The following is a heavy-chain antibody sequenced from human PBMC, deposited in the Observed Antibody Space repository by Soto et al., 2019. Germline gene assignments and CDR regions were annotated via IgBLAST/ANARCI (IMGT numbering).Heavy chain of an antibody. CDR3: ARAVYSSSWYHFDNFGSSTFDY. Sequence: PGGSLRLSCAASGFTFSIYCMNWVRQAPGKGLEWVSYISSSSSTIYYADSVKGRFTISRDNAKNSLYLQMNGLRDEDTAVYYCARAVYSSSWYHFDNFGSSTFDYWGQGTLVTVSS. V-gene: IGHV3-48*02. J-gene: IGHJ4*02. D-gene: IGHD6-13*01. CDR1: GFTFSIYC. CDR2: ISSSSSTI.